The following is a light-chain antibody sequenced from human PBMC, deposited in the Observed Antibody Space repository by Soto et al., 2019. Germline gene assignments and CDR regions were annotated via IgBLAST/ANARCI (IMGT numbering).Light chain of an antibody. Sequence: EIVLTQSPGTLSFSEGGRATLSCRASQSVSSYLAWYQQKPGQAPRLLIYDASNRATGIPDRFSGSGSGTEFTLTINSLQSEDSAVYYCQQYHTWPVTFGGGTKVDI. CDR2: DAS. V-gene: IGKV3D-15*01. J-gene: IGKJ4*01. CDR3: QQYHTWPVT. CDR1: QSVSSY.